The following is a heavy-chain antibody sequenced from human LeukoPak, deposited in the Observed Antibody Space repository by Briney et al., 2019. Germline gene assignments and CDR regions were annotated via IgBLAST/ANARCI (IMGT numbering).Heavy chain of an antibody. Sequence: ASVKVSCKASGYTFTSYYMHWVRQAPGQGLEWMGIINPSGGSTSYAQKFQGRVTMTRDMSTSTVYMELSSLRSEDTAVYYCAREPCSSTSCYVTVAYMDVWGKGTTVTVSS. J-gene: IGHJ6*03. D-gene: IGHD2-2*01. CDR1: GYTFTSYY. CDR3: AREPCSSTSCYVTVAYMDV. CDR2: INPSGGST. V-gene: IGHV1-46*01.